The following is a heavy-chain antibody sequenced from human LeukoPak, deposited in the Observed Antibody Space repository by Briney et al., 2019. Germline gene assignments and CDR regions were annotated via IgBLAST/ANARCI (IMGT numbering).Heavy chain of an antibody. J-gene: IGHJ4*02. CDR3: AKGGVAVAGSPSFDY. CDR1: GFTFDDYA. V-gene: IGHV3-9*01. D-gene: IGHD6-19*01. Sequence: GRSLRLSCAASGFTFDDYAMHWVRQAPGKGLEWVSGISWNSGSIGYADSVKGRFTISRDNAKNSLYLQMNSLRAEDTALYYCAKGGVAVAGSPSFDYWGQGTLVTVSS. CDR2: ISWNSGSI.